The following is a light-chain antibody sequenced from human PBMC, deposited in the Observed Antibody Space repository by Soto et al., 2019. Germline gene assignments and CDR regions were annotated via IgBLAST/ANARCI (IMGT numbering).Light chain of an antibody. CDR3: SSYTSSSSYV. Sequence: QSVLTQPSPVFGSPGQSITISCTGTSSDVGGYNYVSWYQQHPGKAPKLMIYEVSNRPSGVSNRFSGSKSGNTASLTISGLQAEDEADYYCSSYTSSSSYVFGTGTKV. CDR1: SSDVGGYNY. J-gene: IGLJ1*01. CDR2: EVS. V-gene: IGLV2-14*01.